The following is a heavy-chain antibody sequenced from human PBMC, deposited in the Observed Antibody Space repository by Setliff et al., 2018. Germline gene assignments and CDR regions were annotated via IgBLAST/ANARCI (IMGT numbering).Heavy chain of an antibody. V-gene: IGHV3-20*04. CDR1: GFTLTNAW. Sequence: PGGSLRLSCTASGFTLTNAWINWVRQAPGKGLEWVGRINWNGGSTGYADSVKGRFTISRDNAKNSLYLQMNSLRAEDTALYYCARSAGGSVTGDFDYWGQGTLVTVSS. CDR3: ARSAGGSVTGDFDY. CDR2: INWNGGST. J-gene: IGHJ4*02. D-gene: IGHD1-26*01.